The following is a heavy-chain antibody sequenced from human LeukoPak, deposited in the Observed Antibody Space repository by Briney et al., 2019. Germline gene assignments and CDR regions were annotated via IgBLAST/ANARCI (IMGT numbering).Heavy chain of an antibody. V-gene: IGHV4-4*07. J-gene: IGHJ4*02. CDR2: IHTSGST. Sequence: SETLSLTCTVSGGSINSYYWSWIRQPAGKGLEWIGRIHTSGSTNSNPSLKSRVTMSVDTSKNQFSLRLSSVTAADTAVYCCATWSGDYSFDFWGQGTLVTVSS. CDR1: GGSINSYY. D-gene: IGHD3-3*01. CDR3: ATWSGDYSFDF.